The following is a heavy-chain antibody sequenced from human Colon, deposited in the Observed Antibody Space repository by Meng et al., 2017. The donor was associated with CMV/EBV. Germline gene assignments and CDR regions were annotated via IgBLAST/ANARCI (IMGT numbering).Heavy chain of an antibody. CDR1: GASIRSSDYY. CDR2: IYYSGTT. D-gene: IGHD3-3*01. J-gene: IGHJ5*02. V-gene: IGHV4-39*07. Sequence: SETLSLTCSVSGASIRSSDYYWGWIRQPPGKGLEWIGNIYYSGTTSYNPSLKSRVTVSMDTSNNHFSLSLEFVTAADTAVYYCARVFPPIFGIVKNSFNWFDPWGQGMLVTISS. CDR3: ARVFPPIFGIVKNSFNWFDP.